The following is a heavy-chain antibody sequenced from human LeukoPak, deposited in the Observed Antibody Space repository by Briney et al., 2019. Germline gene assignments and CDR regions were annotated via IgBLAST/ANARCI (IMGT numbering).Heavy chain of an antibody. Sequence: QPGGSLRLSCAASGFTFSSYAMSWVRQAPGKGLEWVSAISGSGGSTYYADSVKGRFTISRDNSKNTLYLQMNSLRAEDTAVYYCAIRYSYGYWRGDYWGQGTLDTVSS. V-gene: IGHV3-23*01. CDR3: AIRYSYGYWRGDY. CDR1: GFTFSSYA. J-gene: IGHJ4*02. D-gene: IGHD5-18*01. CDR2: ISGSGGST.